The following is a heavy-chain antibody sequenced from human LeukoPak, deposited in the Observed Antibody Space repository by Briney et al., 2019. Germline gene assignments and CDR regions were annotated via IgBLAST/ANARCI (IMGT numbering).Heavy chain of an antibody. D-gene: IGHD3-22*01. CDR3: ARVSIYFDDSSGYLDAFDV. V-gene: IGHV3-23*01. Sequence: SGGSLRLSCAASGFTFSSYAMSWVRQAPGKGLGWVSAISGSGGGTYYADSVKGRFTISRDNSKNTLYLQMNSLRAEDTAVYYCARVSIYFDDSSGYLDAFDVWGQGTMVSVSS. CDR1: GFTFSSYA. CDR2: ISGSGGGT. J-gene: IGHJ3*01.